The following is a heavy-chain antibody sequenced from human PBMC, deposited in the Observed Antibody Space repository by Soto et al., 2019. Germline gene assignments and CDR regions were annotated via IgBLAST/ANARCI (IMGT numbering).Heavy chain of an antibody. J-gene: IGHJ5*02. CDR3: ARGVLRCLQWFDP. CDR2: VYYSGST. CDR1: GASVNSENYY. V-gene: IGHV4-61*01. Sequence: QVQLQESGPGLVKPSETLSLTCTVSGASVNSENYYWSWIRQPPGKGLEWIGYVYYSGSTNYNPSLKSRATISLDTYKNQFSLKMTSMTSADTAFYYCARGVLRCLQWFDPWGQGTLVTVSS. D-gene: IGHD3-3*01.